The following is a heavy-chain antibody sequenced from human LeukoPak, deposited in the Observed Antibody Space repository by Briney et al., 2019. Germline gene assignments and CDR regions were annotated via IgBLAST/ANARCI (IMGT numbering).Heavy chain of an antibody. D-gene: IGHD3-3*01. Sequence: GGSLRLSWAASGFAVSSNYMSWGRQAPGKGLGWVAVIYSGGSTNCADSVKGRFTISRDNSKNTLYLQMNSLRAEDTAVYYCAKDSFGYYDFWSGGYFDYWGQGTLVTVSS. CDR2: IYSGGST. CDR1: GFAVSSNY. V-gene: IGHV3-66*01. CDR3: AKDSFGYYDFWSGGYFDY. J-gene: IGHJ4*02.